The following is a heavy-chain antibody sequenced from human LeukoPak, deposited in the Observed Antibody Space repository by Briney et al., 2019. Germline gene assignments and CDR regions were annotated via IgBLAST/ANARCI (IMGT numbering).Heavy chain of an antibody. V-gene: IGHV4-4*09. CDR3: ARPSLWFGDVSYYLDV. J-gene: IGHJ6*03. Sequence: SETLSLTCSVSGGSISSYFWTWIRQPPGKGLEWIGNIYSSESTHYNPSLKRRVTISVDTSKNLFSLKLSSVTAADTGVYYCARPSLWFGDVSYYLDVWGKGTTVTVSS. D-gene: IGHD3-10*01. CDR1: GGSISSYF. CDR2: IYSSEST.